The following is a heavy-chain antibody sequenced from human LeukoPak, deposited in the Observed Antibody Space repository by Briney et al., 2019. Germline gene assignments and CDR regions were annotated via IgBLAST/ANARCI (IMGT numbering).Heavy chain of an antibody. D-gene: IGHD2-15*01. J-gene: IGHJ6*02. Sequence: GGSLRLSCAASGFTFSSYGMHWVRQAPGKGLEWVAVIWYDGSNKYYADSVKGRFTISRHNSKNTLYLQMNSLRAEDTAVYYCARDLCSGGSCYYYGMDVWGQGTAVTVSS. CDR2: IWYDGSNK. CDR3: ARDLCSGGSCYYYGMDV. V-gene: IGHV3-33*01. CDR1: GFTFSSYG.